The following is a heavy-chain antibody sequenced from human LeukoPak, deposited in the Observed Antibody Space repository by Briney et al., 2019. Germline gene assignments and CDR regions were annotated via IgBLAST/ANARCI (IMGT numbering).Heavy chain of an antibody. CDR2: IHDSGST. V-gene: IGHV4-59*05. CDR3: YICSSTSCYRY. D-gene: IGHD2-2*01. J-gene: IGHJ4*02. CDR1: GGSINNYY. Sequence: SETLSLTCTVSGGSINNYYWSWIRQPPGKGLEWIGSIHDSGSTYYNPSLKSRVTISVDTSKNQFSLKLSSVTAADTAVYYCYICSSTSCYRYWGQGTLVTVSS.